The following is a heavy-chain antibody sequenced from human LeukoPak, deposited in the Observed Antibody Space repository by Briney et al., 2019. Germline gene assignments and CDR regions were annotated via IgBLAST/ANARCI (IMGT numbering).Heavy chain of an antibody. Sequence: SETLSLTCTVSGHSIINSYYWGWIRQPPGKGLEWIGSIYHTGSTYYNPSLKSRVTISVDTSKNQFSLKLSSVTAADTAVYYCARVAPQLVQYYFDYWGQGTLVTVSS. D-gene: IGHD6-13*01. CDR3: ARVAPQLVQYYFDY. CDR2: IYHTGST. V-gene: IGHV4-38-2*02. J-gene: IGHJ4*02. CDR1: GHSIINSYY.